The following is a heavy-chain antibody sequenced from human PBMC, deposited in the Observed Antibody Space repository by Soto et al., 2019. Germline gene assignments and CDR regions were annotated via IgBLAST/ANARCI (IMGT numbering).Heavy chain of an antibody. CDR3: ARGPVAYFDY. Sequence: AASVKVACKASGYTFTSYGISWVRQAPGQGLEWMGWISAYNGNTNYAQKLQGRVTMTRDTSISTAYMELSRLRSDDTAVYYCARGPVAYFDYWGQGALVTVSS. CDR1: GYTFTSYG. D-gene: IGHD2-15*01. CDR2: ISAYNGNT. J-gene: IGHJ4*02. V-gene: IGHV1-18*01.